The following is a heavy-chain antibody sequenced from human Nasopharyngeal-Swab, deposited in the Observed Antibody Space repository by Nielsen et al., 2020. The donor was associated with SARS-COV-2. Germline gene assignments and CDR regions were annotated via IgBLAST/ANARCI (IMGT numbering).Heavy chain of an antibody. CDR2: IYSGGST. J-gene: IGHJ3*02. V-gene: IGHV3-53*01. D-gene: IGHD3-22*01. CDR1: GSTVSSNY. Sequence: GASLKISCAASGSTVSSNYMSWVRQAPGKGLEWVSVIYSGGSTYYADSVKGRFTISRDNSKNTLYLQMNSLRAEDTAVYYCARPYYYDSSGYLVAFDIWGQGTMVTVSS. CDR3: ARPYYYDSSGYLVAFDI.